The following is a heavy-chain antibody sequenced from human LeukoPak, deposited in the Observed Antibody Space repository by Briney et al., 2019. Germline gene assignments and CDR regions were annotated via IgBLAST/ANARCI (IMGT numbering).Heavy chain of an antibody. CDR3: AKESSRDFWSGYCDY. Sequence: GGSLRLSCAASGFTFSSYGMHWVRQAPGKGLEWVAFIQYDGSNKYYADSVKGRFTISRDNSKNTLYLQMNSLRAEDTAVYYCAKESSRDFWSGYCDYWGQGTLVTVSS. V-gene: IGHV3-30*02. CDR2: IQYDGSNK. J-gene: IGHJ4*02. D-gene: IGHD3-3*01. CDR1: GFTFSSYG.